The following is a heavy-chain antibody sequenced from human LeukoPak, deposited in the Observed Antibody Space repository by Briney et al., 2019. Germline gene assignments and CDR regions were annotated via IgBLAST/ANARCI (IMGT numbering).Heavy chain of an antibody. CDR2: ISAYNGNT. D-gene: IGHD2-15*01. Sequence: GASVKVSCKASGYTFTSYGISWVRQAPGQGLEWMGWISAYNGNTNYAQKLQGRVTMTTDTSTSTAYMELRSLRSDDTAVYYCARRHCSGGSCYLYSGYWGQGTLVTVPS. CDR3: ARRHCSGGSCYLYSGY. J-gene: IGHJ4*02. CDR1: GYTFTSYG. V-gene: IGHV1-18*01.